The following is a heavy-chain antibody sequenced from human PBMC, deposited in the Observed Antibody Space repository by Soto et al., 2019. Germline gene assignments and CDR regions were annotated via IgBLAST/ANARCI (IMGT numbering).Heavy chain of an antibody. D-gene: IGHD6-19*01. CDR1: GFTFSSYA. Sequence: EVKLLESGGGLVQPGGSLRLSCAASGFTFSSYAMNWVRQAPGKGLEWVSGISGSGGSTYYADSVKGRFTISRDNSKNTRYLQMNSLRADDTAVYDCARSFSSGWYYFDYWGQGALVTVSS. V-gene: IGHV3-23*01. J-gene: IGHJ4*02. CDR2: ISGSGGST. CDR3: ARSFSSGWYYFDY.